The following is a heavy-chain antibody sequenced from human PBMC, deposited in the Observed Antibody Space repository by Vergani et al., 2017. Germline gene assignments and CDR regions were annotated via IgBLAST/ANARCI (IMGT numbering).Heavy chain of an antibody. J-gene: IGHJ4*02. Sequence: EVQLLESGGGLVQPGGSLRLSCAASGFTFSGYAMSWVRQAPGKGLEWVSAISGSGGSTYYADSVKGRFTISRDNSKNTLYLQMNSLRAEDTAVYYCAKLYGLLWFGECDYWGQGTLVTVSS. D-gene: IGHD3-10*01. CDR2: ISGSGGST. CDR1: GFTFSGYA. V-gene: IGHV3-23*01. CDR3: AKLYGLLWFGECDY.